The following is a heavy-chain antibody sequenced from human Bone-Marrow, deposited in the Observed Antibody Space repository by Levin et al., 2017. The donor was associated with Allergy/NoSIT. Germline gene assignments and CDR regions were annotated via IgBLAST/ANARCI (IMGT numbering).Heavy chain of an antibody. V-gene: IGHV4-59*01. J-gene: IGHJ5*02. CDR3: ARDVGPTYGWFDP. Sequence: PSETLSLTCSVSGGSTDNYYWNWIRQSPGKGLEWIGYVYFSGYTMYNPSLKSRVTISVDTSKNQVSLNVNSVTAADTAIYYCARDVGPTYGWFDPWGQGTLVTVS. CDR1: GGSTDNYY. CDR2: VYFSGYT. D-gene: IGHD1-26*01.